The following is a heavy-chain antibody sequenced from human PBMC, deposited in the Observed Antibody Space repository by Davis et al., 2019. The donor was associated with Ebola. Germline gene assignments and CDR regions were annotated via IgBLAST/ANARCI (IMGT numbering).Heavy chain of an antibody. CDR3: ARVGPIVVVPAAIIRNYYYYGMDV. CDR2: ISGSGGST. CDR1: GFTFSSYA. D-gene: IGHD2-2*01. Sequence: GESLKISCAASGFTFSSYAMSWVRQAPGKGLEWVSAISGSGGSTYNADSVKGRFTISRDNSKNTLYLQMNSLRAEDTAVYYCARVGPIVVVPAAIIRNYYYYGMDVWGQGTTVTVSS. J-gene: IGHJ6*02. V-gene: IGHV3-23*01.